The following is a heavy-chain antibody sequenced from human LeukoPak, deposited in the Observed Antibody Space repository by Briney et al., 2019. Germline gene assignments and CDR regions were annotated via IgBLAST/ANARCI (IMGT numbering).Heavy chain of an antibody. CDR1: GFTFSSYA. CDR2: ISGSGGST. CDR3: AKDPNSGYDFLNWFDP. Sequence: GGSLRLSCAASGFTFSSYAMSWVRQAPGKGLEWVSAISGSGGSTYYADSVKGRFTISRENSKNTLYLQMNSLRAEDTAVYYCAKDPNSGYDFLNWFDPWGQGTLVTVSS. J-gene: IGHJ5*02. D-gene: IGHD5-12*01. V-gene: IGHV3-23*01.